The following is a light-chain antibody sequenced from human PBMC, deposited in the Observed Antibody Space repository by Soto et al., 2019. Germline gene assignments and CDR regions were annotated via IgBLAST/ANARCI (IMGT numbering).Light chain of an antibody. CDR3: QSYDSSLSGFVV. Sequence: QSVLTQPPSVSGAPGQRVTISCAASSSNIGAGYDVHWYQQLPGTAPKLLIYGNSNRPSGVPDRFSGSKSGTSASLAITGLLAEDEADYYCQSYDSSLSGFVVFGGGTKLTVL. CDR1: SSNIGAGYD. V-gene: IGLV1-40*01. CDR2: GNS. J-gene: IGLJ2*01.